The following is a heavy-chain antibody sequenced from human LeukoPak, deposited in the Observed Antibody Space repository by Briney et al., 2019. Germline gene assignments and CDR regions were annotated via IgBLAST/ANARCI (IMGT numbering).Heavy chain of an antibody. CDR2: INSDGINT. Sequence: GGSLRLSCAASGFTFSNYWMHWVRQAPGKGLVWVSRINSDGINTSYADSVKGRFTISRDNAKNSLYLQMNSLRAEDTAVYYCARAPSSSNLLVFDYWGQGTLVTVSS. J-gene: IGHJ4*02. D-gene: IGHD6-13*01. CDR3: ARAPSSSNLLVFDY. CDR1: GFTFSNYW. V-gene: IGHV3-74*01.